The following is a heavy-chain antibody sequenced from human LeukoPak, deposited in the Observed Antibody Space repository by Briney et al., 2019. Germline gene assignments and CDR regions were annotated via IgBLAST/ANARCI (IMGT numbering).Heavy chain of an antibody. Sequence: PGGSLRLSCAAPGFTFSSYWMHWVRQAPGKGLVWVSRIIMDGSSTRSTYADSVKGQCTISRDNAKNKLYFEMSSLRAEDTAVYYCARGGRYWYFDLWGRGTLVTVSS. V-gene: IGHV3-74*01. CDR1: GFTFSSYW. J-gene: IGHJ2*01. CDR2: IIMDGSST. D-gene: IGHD1-26*01. CDR3: ARGGRYWYFDL.